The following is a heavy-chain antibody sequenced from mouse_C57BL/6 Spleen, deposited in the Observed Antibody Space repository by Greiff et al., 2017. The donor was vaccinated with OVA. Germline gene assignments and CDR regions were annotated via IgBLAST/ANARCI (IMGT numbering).Heavy chain of an antibody. V-gene: IGHV1-50*01. Sequence: QVQLQQPGAELVKPGASVKLSCKASGYTFTSYWMQWVKQRPGQGLEWIGEIDPSDIYTNYNQKFKGKATLTVDKSSSTAYMQLSSLTSEDSAVYYCARKGDYDYPFAYWGQGTLVTVSA. CDR1: GYTFTSYW. D-gene: IGHD2-4*01. CDR2: IDPSDIYT. CDR3: ARKGDYDYPFAY. J-gene: IGHJ3*01.